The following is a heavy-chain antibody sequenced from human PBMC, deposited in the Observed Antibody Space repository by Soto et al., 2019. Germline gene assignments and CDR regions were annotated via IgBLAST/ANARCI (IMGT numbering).Heavy chain of an antibody. J-gene: IGHJ5*02. Sequence: GASVRVSCKASGYTFTSYGINWVRQAPGRGLGGMVCISAYNGNTNYAQKLQGRVTMTTDTSTSTAYLELRSLRSDHTAVYYCARTYYYHSSVYYPGSWGQGTLVTFSS. CDR1: GYTFTSYG. V-gene: IGHV1-18*04. D-gene: IGHD3-22*01. CDR2: ISAYNGNT. CDR3: ARTYYYHSSVYYPGS.